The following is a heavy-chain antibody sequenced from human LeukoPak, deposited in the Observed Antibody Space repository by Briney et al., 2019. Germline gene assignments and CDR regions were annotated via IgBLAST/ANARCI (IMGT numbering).Heavy chain of an antibody. CDR3: ARVPVAGMIRSDIAAYYYYMDV. V-gene: IGHV1-46*01. Sequence: RASVTVSCKASGYTFTSYYLYWVRQAPGQGLEWMGIINPSGGSTNYAQKFQGRVTMTRDTSTSTVYMELSSLRSADTAVYYCARVPVAGMIRSDIAAYYYYMDVWGKGTTVTVSS. D-gene: IGHD6-19*01. CDR2: INPSGGST. J-gene: IGHJ6*03. CDR1: GYTFTSYY.